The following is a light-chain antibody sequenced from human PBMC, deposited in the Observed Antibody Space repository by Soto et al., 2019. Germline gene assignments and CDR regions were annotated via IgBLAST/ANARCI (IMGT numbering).Light chain of an antibody. J-gene: IGKJ1*01. V-gene: IGKV3-20*01. CDR1: QSVSSSY. CDR3: QQYGSSPT. CDR2: GAS. Sequence: EIVLTQSPGTLSLSPGERATLSCRASQSVSSSYLAWYQQKPGQAPRLLIYGASSRATGIPDRFSGSGSGTDFTLTNSRVEPEDFAVYYCQQYGSSPTFGQGTKVELK.